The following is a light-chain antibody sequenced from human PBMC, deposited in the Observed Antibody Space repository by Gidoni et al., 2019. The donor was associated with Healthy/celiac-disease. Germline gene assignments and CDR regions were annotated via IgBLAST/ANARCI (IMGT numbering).Light chain of an antibody. J-gene: IGKJ5*01. CDR2: NAS. CDR1: QSVSTY. CDR3: QKRSNWPIT. Sequence: EIVFTQSPATLSLSPGERATLSCRASQSVSTYLAWYQQKPGQAPRLLIYNASNRATGIPARFSGSGSGTDFTLTISSLEPEDFAVYYCQKRSNWPITFXQXTRLEIK. V-gene: IGKV3-11*01.